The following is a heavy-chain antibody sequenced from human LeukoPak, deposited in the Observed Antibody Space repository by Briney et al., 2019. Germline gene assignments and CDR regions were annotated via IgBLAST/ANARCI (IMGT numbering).Heavy chain of an antibody. D-gene: IGHD6-19*01. V-gene: IGHV1-18*01. Sequence: ASVKVSCKASGYASSRFSFTWLRQAPGHGLEWLGWISPHTGNTSYSEKFQGRVTMTRDPSTNTAYMELRSLKSDDTAVYYCANPSSSWHDAFDMWGQGTMVIVSS. CDR3: ANPSSSWHDAFDM. CDR2: ISPHTGNT. CDR1: GYASSRFS. J-gene: IGHJ3*02.